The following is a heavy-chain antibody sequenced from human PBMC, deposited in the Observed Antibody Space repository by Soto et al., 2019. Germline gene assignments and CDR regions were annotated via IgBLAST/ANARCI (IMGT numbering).Heavy chain of an antibody. D-gene: IGHD3-22*01. Sequence: EVQLVESGGGLVQPGESLRLSCAASGFTFSSSWMHWVRQAPGKGLVWVSRINSDGSTTQYADSVRGRFTISRDNAKNTLFLEVTRLTIEDTAVYCCACLTMTLGTCDFWGQGTLVTVS. CDR1: GFTFSSSW. CDR2: INSDGSTT. J-gene: IGHJ4*02. V-gene: IGHV3-74*03. CDR3: ACLTMTLGTCDF.